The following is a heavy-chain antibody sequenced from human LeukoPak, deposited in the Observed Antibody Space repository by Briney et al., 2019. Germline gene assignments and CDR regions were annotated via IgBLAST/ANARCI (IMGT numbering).Heavy chain of an antibody. CDR3: ARTTGNYGYYFDY. J-gene: IGHJ4*02. Sequence: PSETLSLTCTVSGGSINYYNLSWIRQPPRKGLEWIGYIYYRGSTNYNPSLNSRVTISVDTSKNQFSLKLTSVTAADTAVYYCARTTGNYGYYFDYWGQGTLVTVSS. CDR2: IYYRGST. D-gene: IGHD1-7*01. V-gene: IGHV4-59*01. CDR1: GGSINYYN.